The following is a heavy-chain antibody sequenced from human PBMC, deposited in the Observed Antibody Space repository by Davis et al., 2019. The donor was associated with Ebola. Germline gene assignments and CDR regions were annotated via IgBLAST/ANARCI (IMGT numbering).Heavy chain of an antibody. CDR2: INHSGST. D-gene: IGHD2-2*01. J-gene: IGHJ6*02. Sequence: SETLSLTCAVYGGSFSGYYWSWIRQPPGKGLEWIGEINHSGSTNYNPSLKSRFTISVATSKNQFSLKLSSVTAADTAVYYCARGRRVCSSTSCYFYYYYGMDVWGQGTTVTVSS. V-gene: IGHV4-34*01. CDR3: ARGRRVCSSTSCYFYYYYGMDV. CDR1: GGSFSGYY.